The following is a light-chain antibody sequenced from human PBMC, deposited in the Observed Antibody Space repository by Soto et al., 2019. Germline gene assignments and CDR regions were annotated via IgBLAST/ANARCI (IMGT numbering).Light chain of an antibody. J-gene: IGLJ1*01. CDR2: EVS. CDR3: TSYAGSNNFFYV. Sequence: QSVLTQPPSASGSPGQSVTISCTGTSSDVGGYNYVSWYRQHPGKAPKLMIYEVSKRPSGVPDRFSGSKSGNTASLTVSGLQVEDEADYYCTSYAGSNNFFYVFGTGTKVTVL. CDR1: SSDVGGYNY. V-gene: IGLV2-8*01.